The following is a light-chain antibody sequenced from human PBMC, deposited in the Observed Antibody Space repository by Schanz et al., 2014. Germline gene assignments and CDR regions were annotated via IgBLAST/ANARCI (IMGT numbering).Light chain of an antibody. CDR1: TGAVTSGFY. V-gene: IGLV7-43*01. CDR2: STS. J-gene: IGLJ3*02. Sequence: QTVVTQEPSLTVSPGGTVTLTCASSTGAVTSGFYPNWFQQKPGQAPRSLIYSTSNKQSWTPARFSGSLLGGKAALTLSGAQPEDEADYYCLLSYSGAWVFGGGTKLTVL. CDR3: LLSYSGAWV.